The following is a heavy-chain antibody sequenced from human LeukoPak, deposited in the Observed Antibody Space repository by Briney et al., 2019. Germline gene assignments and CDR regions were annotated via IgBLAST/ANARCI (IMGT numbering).Heavy chain of an antibody. CDR1: GLRFSNYG. J-gene: IGHJ6*03. Sequence: GGSLRLSCAASGLRFSNYGMHWVRQAPGKGLEWVAFIRYDGSNKYYADSVKGRFTISRDNSKNTLYLQMNSLRAEDTAVYYCASGSGSYRTPYYYMDVWGTGTTVTVSS. CDR2: IRYDGSNK. V-gene: IGHV3-30*02. CDR3: ASGSGSYRTPYYYMDV. D-gene: IGHD3-10*01.